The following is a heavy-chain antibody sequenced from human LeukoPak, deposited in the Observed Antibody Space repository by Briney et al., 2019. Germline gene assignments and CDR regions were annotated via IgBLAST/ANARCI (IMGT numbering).Heavy chain of an antibody. V-gene: IGHV1-8*01. Sequence: GASVKVSCKASGYTFTSYDINWMRQAPGQGLEWVGWMNPNSGNTGYAQTFQGKLTMTRNTSISTAYMELSSLRSEDTAVYYCARGEAYSTNWYTDYWGQGTLLTVSS. CDR2: MNPNSGNT. CDR3: ARGEAYSTNWYTDY. J-gene: IGHJ4*02. D-gene: IGHD6-13*01. CDR1: GYTFTSYD.